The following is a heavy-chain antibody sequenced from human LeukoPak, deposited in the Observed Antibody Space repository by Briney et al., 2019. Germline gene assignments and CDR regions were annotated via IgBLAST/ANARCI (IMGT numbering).Heavy chain of an antibody. Sequence: GGSLRLSCAASGFTFSSYSMNWVRQAPGKGLEWVSSISSSSSYIYYADSVKGRFTISRDNAKNSLYLQMNSLRAEDTAVYYCARAYCSGGSCYPFDYWGQGTLVTVSP. CDR1: GFTFSSYS. V-gene: IGHV3-21*01. CDR3: ARAYCSGGSCYPFDY. CDR2: ISSSSSYI. D-gene: IGHD2-15*01. J-gene: IGHJ4*02.